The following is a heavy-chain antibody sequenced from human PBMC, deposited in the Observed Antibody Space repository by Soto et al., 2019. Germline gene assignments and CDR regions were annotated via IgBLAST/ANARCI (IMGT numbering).Heavy chain of an antibody. CDR3: ARYKSNYYYGMDV. Sequence: QVQLQESGPGLVKPSETLSLTCTVSGGSISSYYWSWIRQPPGKGLEWIGYIYYSGITNYNPSFKSRVTISVDTSKNQFSLKLSSVTAADTAVYYCARYKSNYYYGMDVWGQGTTVTVSS. D-gene: IGHD1-20*01. CDR1: GGSISSYY. J-gene: IGHJ6*02. CDR2: IYYSGIT. V-gene: IGHV4-59*01.